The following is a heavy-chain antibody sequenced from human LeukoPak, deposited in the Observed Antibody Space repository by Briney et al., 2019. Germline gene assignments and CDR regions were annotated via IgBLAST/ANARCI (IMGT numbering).Heavy chain of an antibody. D-gene: IGHD1-26*01. CDR2: INTNTGNP. J-gene: IGHJ4*02. CDR3: AILPVGATSY. Sequence: ASVKVSCKASGYTFTNYAMNWVRQAPGQGLEWMGWINTNTGNPTYAQGFTGRFVFSLDTSVSTAYLQISSLKAEDTAVYYCAILPVGATSYWGQGTLVTVSP. V-gene: IGHV7-4-1*02. CDR1: GYTFTNYA.